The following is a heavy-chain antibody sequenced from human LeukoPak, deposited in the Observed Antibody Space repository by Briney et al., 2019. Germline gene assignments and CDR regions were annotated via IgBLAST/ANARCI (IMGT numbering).Heavy chain of an antibody. J-gene: IGHJ4*02. CDR2: IYPGGSDT. V-gene: IGHV5-51*01. CDR3: ARRGEMATIEFDY. D-gene: IGHD5-24*01. CDR1: GYSFTSYW. Sequence: GESLKIPCKGSGYSFTSYWIGWVRQMPGKGLEWMGIIYPGGSDTRYSPSFQGQVTISADKSISTAYLQWSSLKASDTAMYYCARRGEMATIEFDYWGQGTLVTVSS.